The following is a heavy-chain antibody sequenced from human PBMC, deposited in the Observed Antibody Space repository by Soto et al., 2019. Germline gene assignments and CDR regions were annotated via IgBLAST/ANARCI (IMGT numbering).Heavy chain of an antibody. J-gene: IGHJ6*02. CDR3: ARSLIITGTIGAYYYYGMDV. CDR2: INPNSGGT. CDR1: GYTFTSYG. V-gene: IGHV1-2*04. D-gene: IGHD1-7*01. Sequence: GASVMVSCKASGYTFTSYGISWVRQAPGQGLEWMGWINPNSGGTNYAQKFQGWVTMTRDTSISTAYMELSRLRSDDTAVYYCARSLIITGTIGAYYYYGMDVWGQGTTVTVSS.